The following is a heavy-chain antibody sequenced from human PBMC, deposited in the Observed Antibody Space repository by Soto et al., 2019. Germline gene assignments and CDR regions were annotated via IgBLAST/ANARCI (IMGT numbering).Heavy chain of an antibody. Sequence: ASVKVSCKASGYTFTSYDINWVRQATGQGLEWMGWMNPNSGNTGYAQKFQGRVTMTRNTSISTAYMELSSLRSEDTAVYHCARVMRQQLLDYYYYGMDVWGQGTTVTVSS. CDR2: MNPNSGNT. CDR3: ARVMRQQLLDYYYYGMDV. J-gene: IGHJ6*02. CDR1: GYTFTSYD. D-gene: IGHD6-13*01. V-gene: IGHV1-8*01.